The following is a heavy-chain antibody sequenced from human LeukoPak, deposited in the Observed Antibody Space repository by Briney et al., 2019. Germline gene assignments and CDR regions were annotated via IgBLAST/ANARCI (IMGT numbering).Heavy chain of an antibody. CDR2: INHSGST. Sequence: PSETLSLTCAVSGGSISSSNWWSWVRQPPGKGLEWIGEINHSGSTNYNPSLKSRVTISVDTSKNQFSLKLSSVTAANTAVYYCARVRNDVYWGQGTLVTVSS. CDR3: ARVRNDVY. V-gene: IGHV4-4*02. D-gene: IGHD1-1*01. J-gene: IGHJ4*02. CDR1: GGSISSSNW.